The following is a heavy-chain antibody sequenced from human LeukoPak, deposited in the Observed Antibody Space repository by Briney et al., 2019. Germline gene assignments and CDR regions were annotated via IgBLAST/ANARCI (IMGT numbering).Heavy chain of an antibody. CDR1: GFTFSSYS. D-gene: IGHD3-22*01. J-gene: IGHJ3*02. CDR2: ISSSSSTI. CDR3: ARDPYYYDSSGYDEPDAFDI. V-gene: IGHV3-48*01. Sequence: GGSLRLSCGASGFTFSSYSMNWVRQAPGKGLEWVSYISSSSSTIYYADSVKGRFTISRDNAKNSLYLQMNSLRAEDTAVYYCARDPYYYDSSGYDEPDAFDIWGQGTMVTVSS.